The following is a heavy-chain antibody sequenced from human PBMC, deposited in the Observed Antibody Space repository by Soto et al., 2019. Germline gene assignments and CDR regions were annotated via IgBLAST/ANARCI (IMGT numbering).Heavy chain of an antibody. J-gene: IGHJ5*02. CDR2: IKQDGSEK. Sequence: PGGSLRLSCAASGFTFSSYWMSWVRQAPGKGLEWVANIKQDGSEKYYVDSVKGRFTISRDNAKNSLYLQMNSLRAEDTAVYYCARVVKFGFWSVQNWFDPWGQGTLVTVPQ. CDR1: GFTFSSYW. CDR3: ARVVKFGFWSVQNWFDP. D-gene: IGHD3-3*01. V-gene: IGHV3-7*01.